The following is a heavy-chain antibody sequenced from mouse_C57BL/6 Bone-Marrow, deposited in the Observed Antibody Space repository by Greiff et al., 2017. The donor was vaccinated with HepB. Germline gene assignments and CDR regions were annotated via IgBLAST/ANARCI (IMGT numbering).Heavy chain of an antibody. CDR1: GFTFSDYG. CDR2: ISNLAYSI. D-gene: IGHD1-1*01. CDR3: ARHGFYYGSSPWYFDV. Sequence: EVKLVESGGGLVQPGGSLKLSCAASGFTFSDYGMAWVRQAPRKGPEWVAFISNLAYSIYYADTVTGRFTISRENAKNTLYLEMSSLRSEDTAMYYCARHGFYYGSSPWYFDVWGTGTTVTVSS. V-gene: IGHV5-15*01. J-gene: IGHJ1*03.